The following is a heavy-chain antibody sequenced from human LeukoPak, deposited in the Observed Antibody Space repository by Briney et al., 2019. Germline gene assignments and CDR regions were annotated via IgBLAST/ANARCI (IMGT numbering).Heavy chain of an antibody. CDR2: ISAYNGNT. CDR1: GYTFTSYG. D-gene: IGHD3-22*01. Sequence: GASVKVSCKASGYTFTSYGISWVRQAPGQGLEWMGWISAYNGNTNYAQKFQGRVTMSRDTSISTAYMELSRLRSDDTAVYYCARDRVIVGPSDGFDIWGQGTMVTVSS. J-gene: IGHJ3*02. CDR3: ARDRVIVGPSDGFDI. V-gene: IGHV1-18*01.